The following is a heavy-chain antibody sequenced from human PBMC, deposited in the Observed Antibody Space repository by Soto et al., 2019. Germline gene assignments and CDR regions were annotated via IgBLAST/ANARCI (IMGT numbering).Heavy chain of an antibody. CDR2: IIPIFGTA. J-gene: IGHJ4*02. V-gene: IGHV1-69*13. CDR1: GGTFSSYA. CDR3: ASDPTGGKSYYFDY. Sequence: SVEVSCKASGGTFSSYAISWVRQAPGQGLEWMGGIIPIFGTANYAQKFQGRVTITADESTSTAYMELSSLRSEDTAVYYCASDPTGGKSYYFDYWGQGTLVTVSS. D-gene: IGHD2-8*02.